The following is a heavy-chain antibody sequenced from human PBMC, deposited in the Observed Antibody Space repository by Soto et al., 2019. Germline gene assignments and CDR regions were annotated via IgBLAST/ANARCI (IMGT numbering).Heavy chain of an antibody. D-gene: IGHD3-3*01. CDR1: GFTFSSYA. CDR3: ARERVETNYDFWSGFGNWFDP. Sequence: GGSLRLSCAASGFTFSSYAMSWVRQAPGKGLEWVSVIYSGGSTYYADSVKGRFTISRHNSKNTLYLQMNSLRAEDTAVYYCARERVETNYDFWSGFGNWFDPWGQGTLVTVSS. V-gene: IGHV3-53*04. J-gene: IGHJ5*02. CDR2: IYSGGST.